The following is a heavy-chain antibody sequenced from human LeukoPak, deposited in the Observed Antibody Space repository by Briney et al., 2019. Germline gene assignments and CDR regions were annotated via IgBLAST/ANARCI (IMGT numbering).Heavy chain of an antibody. D-gene: IGHD5-18*01. V-gene: IGHV4-59*01. J-gene: IGHJ5*02. CDR2: IYYSGST. CDR1: GGSISSYY. CDR3: ARANRYSYGLNWFDP. Sequence: SETLSLTCTVSGGSISSYYWSWIRQPPGKGLEWIGYIYYSGSTNYNPSLKSRGTISVDTSKNQFSLKLSSVTAADTAVYYCARANRYSYGLNWFDPWGQGTLVTVSS.